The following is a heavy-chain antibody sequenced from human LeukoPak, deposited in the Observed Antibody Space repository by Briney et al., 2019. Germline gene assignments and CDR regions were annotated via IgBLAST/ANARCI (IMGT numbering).Heavy chain of an antibody. J-gene: IGHJ6*03. CDR3: ARRICASYYYYMDV. CDR2: ISSTSSTI. CDR1: GFTFSSYS. Sequence: GGSLRLSCAASGFTFSSYSMDWVRQAPGKGLEWVSYISSTSSTIYYADSVKGRFTISRDSAKNSLYLQMNSLRAEDTAVYYWARRICASYYYYMDVWGKGTTVTVSS. V-gene: IGHV3-48*01. D-gene: IGHD2/OR15-2a*01.